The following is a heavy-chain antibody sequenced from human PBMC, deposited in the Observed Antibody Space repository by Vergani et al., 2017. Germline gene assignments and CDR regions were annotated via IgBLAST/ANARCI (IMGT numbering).Heavy chain of an antibody. CDR3: ARGSRFFXCSYGFGFGYYMDV. CDR1: GYTFTGYY. D-gene: IGHD5-18*01. Sequence: QVQLVQSGAEVKKPGASVQVSCKASGYTFTGYYMHWVRQAPGQGLEWMGWINPNSGGTNYAQKFQGRVTMTRDTSISTAYMELSRLRSDDTAVYYCARGSRFFXCSYGFGFGYYMDVWGKGTTVTVSS. J-gene: IGHJ6*03. V-gene: IGHV1-2*02. CDR2: INPNSGGT.